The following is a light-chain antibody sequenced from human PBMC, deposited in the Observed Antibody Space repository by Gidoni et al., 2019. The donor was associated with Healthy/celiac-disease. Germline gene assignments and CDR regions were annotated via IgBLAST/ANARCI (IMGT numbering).Light chain of an antibody. V-gene: IGKV1-39*01. Sequence: DIQMTQSPSSLYASVGDRVTITCRASQSISSYLNWYQQKPGKALQLLLYAASSLQSWVPSRFSGSGSVTDFTLTISILQPEVVGTYYCQQSYCTPLAFGAGTKVEIK. CDR1: QSISSY. CDR2: AAS. J-gene: IGKJ3*01. CDR3: QQSYCTPLA.